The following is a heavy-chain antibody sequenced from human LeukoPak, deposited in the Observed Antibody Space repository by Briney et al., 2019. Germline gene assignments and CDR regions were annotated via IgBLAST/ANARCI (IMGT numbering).Heavy chain of an antibody. D-gene: IGHD6-13*01. CDR1: GGSISSYY. Sequence: SETLSLTCTVSGGSISSYYWSWIRQPPGKGLEWIGYIYYSGSTNYNPSLKSRVTISVDTSKNQFSLKLSSVTAADTAVYYCAGAAAGTTLDAFDIWGQGTMVTVSS. CDR3: AGAAAGTTLDAFDI. V-gene: IGHV4-59*08. J-gene: IGHJ3*02. CDR2: IYYSGST.